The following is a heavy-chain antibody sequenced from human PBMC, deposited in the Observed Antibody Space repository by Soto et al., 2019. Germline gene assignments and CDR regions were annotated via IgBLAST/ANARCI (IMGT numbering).Heavy chain of an antibody. Sequence: ASVKVSCKASGGTFSSYAISWVRQAPGQGLEWMGGIIPIFGTANYAQKFQGRVTITADESTSTAYMELSSLRSEDTAVYYCARGVVPAAPPYYYYGMDVWGQGTTVTVYS. D-gene: IGHD2-2*01. V-gene: IGHV1-69*13. CDR3: ARGVVPAAPPYYYYGMDV. CDR1: GGTFSSYA. J-gene: IGHJ6*02. CDR2: IIPIFGTA.